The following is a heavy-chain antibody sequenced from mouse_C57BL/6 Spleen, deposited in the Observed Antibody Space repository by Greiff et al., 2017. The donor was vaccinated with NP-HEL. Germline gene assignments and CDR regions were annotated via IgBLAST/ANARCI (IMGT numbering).Heavy chain of an antibody. Sequence: VQLQQPGAELVMPGASVKLSCKASGYTFTSYWMHWVKQRPGQGLEWIGEIDPSDSYTNYNQKFKGKSTLTVDKSSSTAYMQLSSLTSEDSAVYYCARVGNWSLSAYWGQGTLVTVSA. J-gene: IGHJ3*01. CDR2: IDPSDSYT. V-gene: IGHV1-69*01. CDR3: ARVGNWSLSAY. D-gene: IGHD6-1*01. CDR1: GYTFTSYW.